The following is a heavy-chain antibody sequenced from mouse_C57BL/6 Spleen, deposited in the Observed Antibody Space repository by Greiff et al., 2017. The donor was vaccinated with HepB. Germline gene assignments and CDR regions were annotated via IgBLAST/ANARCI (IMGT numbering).Heavy chain of an antibody. CDR2: ISSGSSTI. CDR1: GFTFSDYG. D-gene: IGHD1-1*01. V-gene: IGHV5-17*01. CDR3: ARPPYYYGSSYDYAMDY. J-gene: IGHJ4*01. Sequence: EVKLVESGGGLVKPGGSLKLSCAASGFTFSDYGMHWVRQAPEKGLEWVAYISSGSSTIYYADTVKGRFTISRDNAKNTLFLQMTSLRSEDTAMYYCARPPYYYGSSYDYAMDYWGQGTSVTVSS.